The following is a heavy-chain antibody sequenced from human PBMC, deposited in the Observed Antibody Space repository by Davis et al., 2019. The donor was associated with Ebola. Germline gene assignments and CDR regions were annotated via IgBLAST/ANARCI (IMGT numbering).Heavy chain of an antibody. J-gene: IGHJ4*02. CDR3: ARLLGDFWSGYYDY. V-gene: IGHV1-69*04. CDR1: GGTFSSYA. CDR2: IIPILGIA. Sequence: AASVKVSCKASGGTFSSYAISWVRQAPGQGLEWMGRIIPILGIANYAQKFQGRVTITADKSTSTAYMELSSLRSEDTAVYYCARLLGDFWSGYYDYWGQGTLVTVSS. D-gene: IGHD3-3*01.